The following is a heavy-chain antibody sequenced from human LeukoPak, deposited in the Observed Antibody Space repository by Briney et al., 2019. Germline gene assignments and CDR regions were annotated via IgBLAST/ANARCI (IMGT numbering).Heavy chain of an antibody. CDR3: ARGQYYFWFDP. D-gene: IGHD3-10*01. CDR1: GFTFRSYG. V-gene: IGHV3-30*02. Sequence: GGSLRLFCGACGFTFRSYGMQWVRQAAGKGLEGVAIIRYDGTNKYYADFVKGRFTLSRDNSKNTLYLQMNSLRAEDTAVYYCARGQYYFWFDPWGQGTLVTVSS. CDR2: IRYDGTNK. J-gene: IGHJ5*02.